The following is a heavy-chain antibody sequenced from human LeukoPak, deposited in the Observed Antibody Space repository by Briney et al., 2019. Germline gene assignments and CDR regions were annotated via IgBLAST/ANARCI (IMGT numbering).Heavy chain of an antibody. J-gene: IGHJ4*02. CDR1: GGSFSSFY. CDR3: ARRGGKEDYFDY. V-gene: IGHV4-59*08. CDR2: IYYSGST. Sequence: PSEALSLTCTVSGGSFSSFYWSWIRQPPGKGLEWIGYIYYSGSTNYNPSLKSRVTISVDTSKNQFSLKLSSVTAADTAVYYCARRGGKEDYFDYWGQGTLVTVSS. D-gene: IGHD4-23*01.